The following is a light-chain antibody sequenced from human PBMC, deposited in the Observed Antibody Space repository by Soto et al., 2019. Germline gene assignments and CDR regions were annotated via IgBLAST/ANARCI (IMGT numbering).Light chain of an antibody. CDR3: QKSYSTPPT. J-gene: IGKJ1*01. Sequence: DIQMTQSPSSLSASVGDRVTITCRASQSISSYLNWYQQKPGKATKLLIYAASSLQSGVPSRFSGSGSGTDFTLTISSLQPEDFATYYCQKSYSTPPTFGQGTKVEIK. CDR2: AAS. CDR1: QSISSY. V-gene: IGKV1-39*01.